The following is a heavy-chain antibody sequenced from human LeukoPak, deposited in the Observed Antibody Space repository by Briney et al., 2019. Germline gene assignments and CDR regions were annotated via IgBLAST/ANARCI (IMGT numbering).Heavy chain of an antibody. CDR2: IYSGGST. D-gene: IGHD6-19*01. J-gene: IGHJ4*02. V-gene: IGHV3-53*01. CDR3: ARGQWLAKYYFDS. CDR1: GFTVSSNY. Sequence: PGGSLRLSCAASGFTVSSNYMSWVRQAPGKGLEWVSVIYSGGSTYYADSVEGRFTISRDNAKSSLYLQMNSLRAEDTAVYYCARGQWLAKYYFDSWGQGTLVTVSS.